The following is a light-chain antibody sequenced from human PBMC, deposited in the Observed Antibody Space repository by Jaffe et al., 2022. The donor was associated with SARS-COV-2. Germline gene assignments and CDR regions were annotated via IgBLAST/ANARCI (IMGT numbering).Light chain of an antibody. CDR1: SSDVGGYNL. V-gene: IGLV2-8*01. J-gene: IGLJ1*01. CDR3: GSYAGDNTFV. Sequence: QSAPTQPPSASGSPGHSVTISCTGTSSDVGGYNLVSWYQQHPGKAPKLLIYDVGERPSGVPDRFSGSKSGNTAFLTVSGLQAEDEADYYCGSYAGDNTFVFGSGTKVTVL. CDR2: DVG.